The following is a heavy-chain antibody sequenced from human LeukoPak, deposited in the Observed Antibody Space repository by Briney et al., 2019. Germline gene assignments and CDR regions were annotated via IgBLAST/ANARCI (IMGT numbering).Heavy chain of an antibody. CDR1: GGSISSTNW. CDR3: ASRGTTGNYQYGLDV. J-gene: IGHJ6*02. Sequence: PSGTLSLTCAVSGGSISSTNWWSWVRQPPEKGLEWIGEIYHSGSTNYNPSLKSRVSISVDKSKNQFSLKLSSVTAADTAVYYCASRGTTGNYQYGLDVWGQGTTVTVSS. CDR2: IYHSGST. D-gene: IGHD3-9*01. V-gene: IGHV4-4*02.